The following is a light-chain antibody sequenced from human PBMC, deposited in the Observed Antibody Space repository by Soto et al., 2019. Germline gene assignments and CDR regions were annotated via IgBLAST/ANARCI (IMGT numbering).Light chain of an antibody. CDR3: QQYRSWPRT. CDR1: QNVGGS. CDR2: RAS. J-gene: IGKJ1*01. V-gene: IGKV3-15*01. Sequence: VMTQSPATLSVSPGERATLSCRASQNVGGSVAWYQQKPGQAPRLLIYRASTRATGVPARFSGSGSGTEFTLTISSLQSEDSATYYCQQYRSWPRTFGQGSRVEI.